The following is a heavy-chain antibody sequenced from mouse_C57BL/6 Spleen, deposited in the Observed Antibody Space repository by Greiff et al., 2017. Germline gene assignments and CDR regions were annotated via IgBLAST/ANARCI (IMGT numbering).Heavy chain of an antibody. Sequence: EVKLMASEGGLVQPGSSMKLSCTASGFTFSDYYMAWVRQVPEKGLEWVANINYDGSSTYYLDSLKSRFIISRDNAKNILYLQMSSLKSEDTATYYCAREGTTVGYYFDYWGQGTTLTVSS. J-gene: IGHJ2*01. D-gene: IGHD1-1*01. CDR1: GFTFSDYY. CDR3: AREGTTVGYYFDY. V-gene: IGHV5-16*01. CDR2: INYDGSST.